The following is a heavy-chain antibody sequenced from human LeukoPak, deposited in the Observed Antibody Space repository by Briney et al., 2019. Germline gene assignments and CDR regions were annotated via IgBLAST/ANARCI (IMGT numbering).Heavy chain of an antibody. J-gene: IGHJ6*02. V-gene: IGHV3-53*04. CDR1: GFTFSSYA. CDR3: ARWETGDLLGYYYGMDV. Sequence: GGSLRLSCAASGFTFSSYAMNWVRQAPGKGLEWVSGIYSGGDTYYADAVKGRFTISRHVSKNTMYLQMNSLRGGDTAVYYCARWETGDLLGYYYGMDVWGQGTTVTVSS. CDR2: IYSGGDT. D-gene: IGHD7-27*01.